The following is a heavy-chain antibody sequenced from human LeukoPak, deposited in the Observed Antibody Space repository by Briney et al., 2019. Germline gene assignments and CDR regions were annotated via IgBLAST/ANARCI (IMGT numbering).Heavy chain of an antibody. CDR1: GGSISTSNYY. J-gene: IGHJ4*02. V-gene: IGHV4-39*07. Sequence: SETLSLTCTVSGGSISTSNYYWGWIRQPPGKGLEWIGNIFYSGSTYYSPSLKSRVTISLDTSRNQFSLKLNSVTAADTAVYYCARTGIAVAGPYGGVFDYWGQGTLVTVSS. D-gene: IGHD6-19*01. CDR3: ARTGIAVAGPYGGVFDY. CDR2: IFYSGST.